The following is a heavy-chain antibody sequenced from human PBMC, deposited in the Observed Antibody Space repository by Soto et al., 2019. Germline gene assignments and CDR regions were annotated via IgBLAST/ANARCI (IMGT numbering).Heavy chain of an antibody. CDR1: GGSISGYY. J-gene: IGHJ6*02. CDR3: ARGGSGYSSSWSNYYYYGMDV. D-gene: IGHD6-13*01. CDR2: IYYSGST. Sequence: ASETLSLTCTVSGGSISGYYWSWIRQPPGKGLEWFGYIYYSGSTNYNPSLKSRVTISVDTSKNQFSLKLSSVTAADTAVYYCARGGSGYSSSWSNYYYYGMDVWGQGTTVTVSS. V-gene: IGHV4-59*01.